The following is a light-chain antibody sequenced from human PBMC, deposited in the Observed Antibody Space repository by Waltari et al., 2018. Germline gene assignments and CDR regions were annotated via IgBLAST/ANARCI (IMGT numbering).Light chain of an antibody. CDR1: SSDIGRYHY. CDR2: EVS. V-gene: IGLV2-23*02. Sequence: QSALTQPASVSVSPGQSITISCTGSSSDIGRYHYVSWYPQPPGQPPKLILSEVSKRPSGVSNRFSGSKSGNTASLTISGLQAEDEADYYCCSYAGSSTVFGGGTTLTVL. J-gene: IGLJ2*01. CDR3: CSYAGSSTV.